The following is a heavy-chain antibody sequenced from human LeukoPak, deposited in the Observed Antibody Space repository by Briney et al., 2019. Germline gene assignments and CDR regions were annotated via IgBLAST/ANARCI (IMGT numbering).Heavy chain of an antibody. Sequence: GASVKVSCKASGYTFTGYYMHWVRQAPGQGLEWMGWIYPNSGGTNFAQKFQGRVTMTTDTSISAAYMELSSLISDDTAMYYCVREGNELLSKNFDYWGQGTLVTVSS. CDR2: IYPNSGGT. CDR3: VREGNELLSKNFDY. V-gene: IGHV1-2*02. D-gene: IGHD2-21*02. J-gene: IGHJ4*02. CDR1: GYTFTGYY.